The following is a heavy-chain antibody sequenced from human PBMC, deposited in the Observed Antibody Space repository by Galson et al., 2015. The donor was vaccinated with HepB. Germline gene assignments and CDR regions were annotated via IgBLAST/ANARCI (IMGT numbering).Heavy chain of an antibody. CDR3: ARDSGVGTASSFGWFDP. D-gene: IGHD1-26*01. CDR1: GFSFDDYA. J-gene: IGHJ5*02. Sequence: SLRLSCAASGFSFDDYAMHWVRQAPGKGLEWVSGISWSGVTIGYADSVKGRFAISRDNAKNSLYLQMNSLRPEDTAFYYCARDSGVGTASSFGWFDPWGQGTLVTVSS. CDR2: ISWSGVTI. V-gene: IGHV3-9*01.